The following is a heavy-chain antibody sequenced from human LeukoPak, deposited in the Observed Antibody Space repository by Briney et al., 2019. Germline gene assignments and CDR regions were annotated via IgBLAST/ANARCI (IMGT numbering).Heavy chain of an antibody. CDR3: AKGSTYYYDSSGQAGYYFDY. V-gene: IGHV3-9*01. CDR2: ISWNSGSI. CDR1: GFTFDDYA. D-gene: IGHD3-22*01. Sequence: GGSLRLSCAASGFTFDDYAMHWVRQAPGKGLEWVSGISWNSGSIGYADSVKGRFTISRDNAKNSLCLQMNSLRAEDTALYYCAKGSTYYYDSSGQAGYYFDYWGQGTLVTVSS. J-gene: IGHJ4*02.